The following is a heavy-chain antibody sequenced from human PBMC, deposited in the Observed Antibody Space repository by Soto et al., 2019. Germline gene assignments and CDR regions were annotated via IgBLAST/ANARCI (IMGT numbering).Heavy chain of an antibody. CDR2: IIPIFGTA. D-gene: IGHD4-17*01. J-gene: IGHJ3*02. CDR1: GGTFSSYA. CDR3: ARDRDYGANSDAFDI. Sequence: ASVKVSCKASGGTFSSYAISWVRQAPEQGLEWMGGIIPIFGTANYAQKFQGRVTITADKSTSTAYMELSSLRSGDTAVYYCARDRDYGANSDAFDIWGQGTMVTVSS. V-gene: IGHV1-69*06.